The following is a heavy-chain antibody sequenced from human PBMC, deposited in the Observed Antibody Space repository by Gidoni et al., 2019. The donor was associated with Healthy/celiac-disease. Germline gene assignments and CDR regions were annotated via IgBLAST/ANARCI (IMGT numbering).Heavy chain of an antibody. Sequence: QLQLQESGPGLVKPSETLSLPCTVSGGSISSSSYHWGWILQPPGKGLVWIGSLNYSGSTYSNPSLKRRVTISVDTSKNQFSLKLSSVTAADTAVYYCARHVRYCSGGSCYWFDPWGQGTLVTVSS. CDR2: LNYSGST. D-gene: IGHD2-15*01. CDR3: ARHVRYCSGGSCYWFDP. V-gene: IGHV4-39*01. CDR1: GGSISSSSYH. J-gene: IGHJ5*02.